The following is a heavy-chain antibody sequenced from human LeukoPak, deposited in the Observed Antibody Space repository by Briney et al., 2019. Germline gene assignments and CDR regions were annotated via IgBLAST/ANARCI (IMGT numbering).Heavy chain of an antibody. CDR2: FDPEDGET. V-gene: IGHV1-24*01. CDR1: GYTLTELS. D-gene: IGHD3-22*01. J-gene: IGHJ4*02. Sequence: ASVKVSCKVSGYTLTELSMHWVRQAPGKGLEWMGGFDPEDGETIYAQKFQGRVTMTEDTSTDTAYMELSSLRSEDTAVYYCASPGNYDSSGYQLLYFDYWGQGTLVTVSS. CDR3: ASPGNYDSSGYQLLYFDY.